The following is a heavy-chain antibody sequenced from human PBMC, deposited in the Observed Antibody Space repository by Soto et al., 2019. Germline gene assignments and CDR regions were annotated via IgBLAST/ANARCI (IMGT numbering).Heavy chain of an antibody. V-gene: IGHV3-30-3*01. D-gene: IGHD3-22*01. CDR2: ISYDGSNK. J-gene: IGHJ3*02. CDR3: ARDKQGHTMIEDAFDI. CDR1: GFTFSSYA. Sequence: GGSLRLSCAASGFTFSSYAMHWVRQAPGKGLEWVAVISYDGSNKYYADSVKGRFTISRDNSKNTLYLQMNSLRAEDTAVYYCARDKQGHTMIEDAFDIWGQGTMVTVSS.